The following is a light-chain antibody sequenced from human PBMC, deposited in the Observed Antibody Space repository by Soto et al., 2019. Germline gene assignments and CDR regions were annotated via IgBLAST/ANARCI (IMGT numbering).Light chain of an antibody. Sequence: EIVFTQSPGTLSLSPGERATLSCRASQSVSSSYLAWYQQTPGQAPRLLIYGASSRATGIPDRFSGSGSVTNFTLTISRLEPEDCAVYYCQQYGSPPGYTVGQGTKLEIK. CDR2: GAS. CDR3: QQYGSPPGYT. CDR1: QSVSSSY. J-gene: IGKJ2*01. V-gene: IGKV3-20*01.